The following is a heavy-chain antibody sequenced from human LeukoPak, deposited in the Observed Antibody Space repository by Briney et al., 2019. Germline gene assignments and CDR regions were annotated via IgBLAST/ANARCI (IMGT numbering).Heavy chain of an antibody. CDR2: IWYDGSNK. V-gene: IGHV3-33*01. CDR1: GXTFSSYG. Sequence: TGGSLRLSCAASGXTFSSYGVHWVRQAPGKGLEWVAVIWYDGSNKYYADSVKGRFTISKDNSKNTLYLQMNSLRAEDTAVYYCARDITTGAFDIWGQGTMVTVSS. D-gene: IGHD1-14*01. CDR3: ARDITTGAFDI. J-gene: IGHJ3*02.